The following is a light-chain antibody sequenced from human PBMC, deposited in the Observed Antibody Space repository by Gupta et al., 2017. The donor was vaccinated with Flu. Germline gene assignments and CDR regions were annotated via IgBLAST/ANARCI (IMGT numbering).Light chain of an antibody. V-gene: IGLV2-14*03. J-gene: IGLJ3*02. CDR1: SSDVGGYNS. Sequence: QSALTQPASVSGSPGQSITISCTGTSSDVGGYNSVSWYQQHPVKAPKLMIYDVSNRPAGVANRFSGSKSGNTASLTISGLQAEDEADYYCSSYGSSSTLVFGGGTKLTVL. CDR3: SSYGSSSTLV. CDR2: DVS.